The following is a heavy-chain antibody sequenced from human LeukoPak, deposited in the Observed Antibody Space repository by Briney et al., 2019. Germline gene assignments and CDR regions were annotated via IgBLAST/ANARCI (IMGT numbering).Heavy chain of an antibody. J-gene: IGHJ6*03. V-gene: IGHV4-4*07. D-gene: IGHD3-22*01. Sequence: PSETLSLTCTVSGGPIYSYYWSWIRQTAGKGLEWIGRLYPGVSTNYNPSLKNRVTMSVYTSKNQFALKLSAVTAADTAVYYCARLKFYDSTGYSPGHYMDVWGKGTTVTVSS. CDR1: GGPIYSYY. CDR2: LYPGVST. CDR3: ARLKFYDSTGYSPGHYMDV.